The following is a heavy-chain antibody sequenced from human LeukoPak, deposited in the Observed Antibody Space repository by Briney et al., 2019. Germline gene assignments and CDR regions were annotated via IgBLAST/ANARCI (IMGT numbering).Heavy chain of an antibody. CDR1: GFTFSSYA. V-gene: IGHV3-23*01. J-gene: IGHJ4*02. CDR3: AASWPYPQINY. CDR2: ISGSGGST. D-gene: IGHD6-13*01. Sequence: SGGSLRLSCAASGFTFSSYAMSWVRQAPGKGLEWVSAISGSGGSTYYADSVKGRFTISRDNSKNTLYLRMNSLRAEDTAVYYCAASWPYPQINYWGQGTLVTVSS.